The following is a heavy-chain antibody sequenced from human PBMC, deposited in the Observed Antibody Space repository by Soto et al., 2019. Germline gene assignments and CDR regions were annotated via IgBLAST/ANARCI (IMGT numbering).Heavy chain of an antibody. CDR2: VYYSGTT. D-gene: IGHD6-19*01. Sequence: PSETLSLTCSVSGGSISSSRYYWNWIRQSPGKGLEWIGSVYYSGTTYYNPSLKRRVTISVDTYNQFSLKLSSVTAADTAYYFCARRPMVGPVAENAFDIWGQGTRVTVSS. V-gene: IGHV4-39*01. J-gene: IGHJ3*02. CDR1: GGSISSSRYY. CDR3: ARRPMVGPVAENAFDI.